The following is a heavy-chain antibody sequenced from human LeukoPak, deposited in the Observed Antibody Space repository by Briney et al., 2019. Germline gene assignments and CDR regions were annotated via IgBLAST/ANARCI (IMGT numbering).Heavy chain of an antibody. Sequence: PGGSLRLSCAASGFTFGSYSMNWVRQAPGKGLEWVSSISSSSSYIYYADSVKGRFTISRDNAKNSLYLQMNSLRAEDTAVYYCARDGSTVTNYYFDYWGQGTLVTVSS. CDR1: GFTFGSYS. V-gene: IGHV3-21*01. J-gene: IGHJ4*02. CDR2: ISSSSSYI. CDR3: ARDGSTVTNYYFDY. D-gene: IGHD4-17*01.